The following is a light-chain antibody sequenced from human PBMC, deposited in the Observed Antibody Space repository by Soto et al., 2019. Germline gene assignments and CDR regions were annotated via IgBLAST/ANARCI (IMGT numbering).Light chain of an antibody. J-gene: IGKJ1*01. V-gene: IGKV3-20*01. CDR1: QSVSSSY. Sequence: IVLPQSPGTLSLSPGERAPLSCRASQSVSSSYLVWYRQKPGQAPSLLMYGASTRATGIPERFSGTGSGTDFTLTISRLEPEDFAVYYCQQYGSSPRTFGQGTKV. CDR3: QQYGSSPRT. CDR2: GAS.